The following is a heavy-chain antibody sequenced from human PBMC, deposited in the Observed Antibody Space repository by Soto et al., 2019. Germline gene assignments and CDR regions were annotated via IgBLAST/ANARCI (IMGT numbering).Heavy chain of an antibody. CDR1: GGSISSYY. CDR2: IYYSGST. J-gene: IGHJ4*02. CDR3: ARSLVGATTLGFDY. V-gene: IGHV4-59*08. D-gene: IGHD1-26*01. Sequence: PSETLSLTCTVSGGSISSYYWSWIRQPPGKGLEWIGYIYYSGSTNYNPSLKSRVTISVDTSKKQFSLKLSSVTAADTAVYYCARSLVGATTLGFDYWGQGTLVTVSS.